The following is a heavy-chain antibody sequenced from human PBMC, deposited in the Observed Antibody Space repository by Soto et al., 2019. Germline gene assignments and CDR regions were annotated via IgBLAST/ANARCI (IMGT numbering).Heavy chain of an antibody. CDR3: ARGGPLMVRGVITTYYYYYGMDV. J-gene: IGHJ6*01. CDR2: ISSSSSYI. Sequence: PGGSLRLSCAASGFTFSGYSMNWVRQAPGKGLEWVSSISSSSSYIYYADSVKARFTISRDNAKNSLYLQMNSLRAEDTAVYYCARGGPLMVRGVITTYYYYYGMDVWGQGTTVTVSS. D-gene: IGHD3-10*01. CDR1: GFTFSGYS. V-gene: IGHV3-21*01.